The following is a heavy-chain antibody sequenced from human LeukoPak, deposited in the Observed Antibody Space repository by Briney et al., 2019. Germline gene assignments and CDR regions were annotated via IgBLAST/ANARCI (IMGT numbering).Heavy chain of an antibody. J-gene: IGHJ6*03. CDR2: INHSGST. Sequence: SETLSLTCAVYGGSFSGYYWSWIRQPPGKGLEWIGEINHSGSTNYNPSLKSRVTISVETSKNQFSLKLSSVTAADTAVYYCESSFHYYYYMDVWGKGTTVTVSS. V-gene: IGHV4-34*01. CDR1: GGSFSGYY. CDR3: ESSFHYYYYMDV.